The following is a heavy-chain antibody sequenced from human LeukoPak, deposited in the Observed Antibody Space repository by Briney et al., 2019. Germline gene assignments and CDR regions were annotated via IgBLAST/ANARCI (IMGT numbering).Heavy chain of an antibody. CDR2: ISSSSSYI. Sequence: GGSLRLSCAASGFTFSSYSMNWVRQAPGKGLEWVSSISSSSSYIYYADSVKGRFTISRDNAKNSLYLQMNSLRAEDTAVYYCATFKELVAATNDYWGQGTLVTVSS. D-gene: IGHD2-15*01. V-gene: IGHV3-21*01. J-gene: IGHJ4*02. CDR1: GFTFSSYS. CDR3: ATFKELVAATNDY.